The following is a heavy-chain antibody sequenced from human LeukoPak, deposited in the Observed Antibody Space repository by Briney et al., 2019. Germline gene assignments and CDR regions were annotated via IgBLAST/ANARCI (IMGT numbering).Heavy chain of an antibody. CDR1: GYTFTSYG. CDR3: ARDFRRIVGAPFDP. J-gene: IGHJ5*02. V-gene: IGHV1-18*01. D-gene: IGHD1-26*01. CDR2: ISAYNGNT. Sequence: ASVKVSCKASGYTFTSYGISWVRQAPGQGLEWMGWISAYNGNTNYAQKLQGRVTTTTDSSTSTAYMELRSLRSDDTAVYYCARDFRRIVGAPFDPWGQGTLVTVSS.